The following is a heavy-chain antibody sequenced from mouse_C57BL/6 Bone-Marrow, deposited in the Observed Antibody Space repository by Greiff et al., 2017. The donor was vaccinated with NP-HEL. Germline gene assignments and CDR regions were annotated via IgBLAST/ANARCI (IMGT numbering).Heavy chain of an antibody. CDR3: ARGTTVVATPYYYAMDY. CDR1: GYTFTSYW. CDR2: IDPNSGGT. D-gene: IGHD1-1*01. V-gene: IGHV1-72*01. J-gene: IGHJ4*01. Sequence: VQLQQPGAELVKPGASVKLSCKASGYTFTSYWMHWVKQRPGRGLEWIGRIDPNSGGTKYNEKFKSKATLTVDKPSSTAYMQLSSLTSEDSAVYYCARGTTVVATPYYYAMDYWGQGTSVTVSS.